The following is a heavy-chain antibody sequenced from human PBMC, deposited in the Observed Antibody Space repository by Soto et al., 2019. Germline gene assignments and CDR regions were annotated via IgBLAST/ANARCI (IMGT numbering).Heavy chain of an antibody. D-gene: IGHD1-26*01. CDR3: ARDPSRGSDWARYLDL. CDR1: GFTFSSCA. J-gene: IGHJ2*01. V-gene: IGHV3-23*01. CDR2: IGGSGDDT. Sequence: GGSLRLSCAASGFTFSSCAMSWVRQAPGKGLEWVSGIGGSGDDTEYTDSVKGRFTISRDNSKNTLYLQMNSLRAGDTAVYYCARDPSRGSDWARYLDLWGRGTLVTVSS.